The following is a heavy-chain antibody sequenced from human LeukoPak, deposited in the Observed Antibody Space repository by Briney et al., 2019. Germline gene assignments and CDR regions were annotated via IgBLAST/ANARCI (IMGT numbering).Heavy chain of an antibody. CDR3: AKDLLILRYFDWLVDY. J-gene: IGHJ4*02. CDR2: ISGSRGST. D-gene: IGHD3-9*01. V-gene: IGHV3-23*01. Sequence: GGSLRLSCAASGFTFSIYAMSWVRQAPGKGLEWVSAISGSRGSTYYADSVKGRFTISRDNSKNTLYLQMNSLRAEDTAVYYCAKDLLILRYFDWLVDYWGQGTLVTVSS. CDR1: GFTFSIYA.